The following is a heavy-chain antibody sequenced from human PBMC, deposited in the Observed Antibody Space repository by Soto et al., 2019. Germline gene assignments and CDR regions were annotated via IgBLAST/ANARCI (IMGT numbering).Heavy chain of an antibody. Sequence: QVQLQESGPGLVKPSQTLSLTCTVSGGSISSGGYYWSWIRQHPGKGLEWIGYIYYSGSTYYNPSLKSRVTISVDTSKNQFSRKLSAVTAADTAVYYCARVRLSGYTKRGYYFDYWGQGTLVTVSS. CDR3: ARVRLSGYTKRGYYFDY. CDR2: IYYSGST. D-gene: IGHD3-22*01. CDR1: GGSISSGGYY. J-gene: IGHJ4*02. V-gene: IGHV4-31*03.